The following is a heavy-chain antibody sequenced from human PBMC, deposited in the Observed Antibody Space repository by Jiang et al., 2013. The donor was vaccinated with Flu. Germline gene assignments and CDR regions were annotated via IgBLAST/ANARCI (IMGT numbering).Heavy chain of an antibody. Sequence: GYSFTSYWISWVRQMPGKGLEWMGRIDPSDSYTNYSPSFQGHVTISADKSISTAYLQWSSLKASDTAMYYCARLAPGYSSGWYSYYWGQGTLVTVSS. CDR2: IDPSDSYT. V-gene: IGHV5-10-1*01. J-gene: IGHJ4*02. D-gene: IGHD6-19*01. CDR1: GYSFTSYW. CDR3: ARLAPGYSSGWYSYY.